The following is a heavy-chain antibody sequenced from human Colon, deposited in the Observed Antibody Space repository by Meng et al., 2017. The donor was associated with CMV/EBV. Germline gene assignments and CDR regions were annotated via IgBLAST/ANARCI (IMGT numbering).Heavy chain of an antibody. CDR2: INSNSGAT. D-gene: IGHD1-26*01. Sequence: EGNRPGASVTFVWKRAGYTFRHYLIHWMRQAPGQGLEWMGWINSNSGATDYAQKFQGRLTMTRDTPITTVYMELSSLRSDDTAVYYCARDPSGSRVPFDYWGQGSLVTVSS. J-gene: IGHJ4*02. CDR3: ARDPSGSRVPFDY. CDR1: GYTFRHYL. V-gene: IGHV1-2*02.